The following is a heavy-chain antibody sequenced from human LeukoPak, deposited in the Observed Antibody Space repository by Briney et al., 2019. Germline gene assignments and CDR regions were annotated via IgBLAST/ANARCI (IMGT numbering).Heavy chain of an antibody. CDR3: ARGPPYYYGSGRSTPFDY. CDR1: GFTFSSYS. J-gene: IGHJ4*02. D-gene: IGHD3-10*01. Sequence: GGSLRLSCAASGFTFSSYSMNWVRQAPGKGLEWVSYISSSSSTIYYADSVKGRFTISRDNAKNSLYLQMNSLRAEDTAVYYCARGPPYYYGSGRSTPFDYWGQGTLVTVSS. V-gene: IGHV3-48*04. CDR2: ISSSSSTI.